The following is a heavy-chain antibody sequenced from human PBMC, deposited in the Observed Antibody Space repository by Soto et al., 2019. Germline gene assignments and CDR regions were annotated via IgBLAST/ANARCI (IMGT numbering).Heavy chain of an antibody. D-gene: IGHD6-25*01. CDR1: GDSIRSVGYY. CDR2: VYGAWTS. CDR3: GRGVSIGWNPTSVDP. V-gene: IGHV4-30-4*08. J-gene: IGHJ5*02. Sequence: QIQLQESGPGLVKPSATLSLTCSVSGDSIRSVGYYLTWISHPPGKGLEWLGDVYGAWTSRYNSSPRRRLYMSTAPPHKAISLTLTSVTATDTAVYFCGRGVSIGWNPTSVDPWGHG.